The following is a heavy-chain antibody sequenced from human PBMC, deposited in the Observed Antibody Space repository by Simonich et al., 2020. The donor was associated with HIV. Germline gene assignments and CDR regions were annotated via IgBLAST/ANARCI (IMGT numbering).Heavy chain of an antibody. CDR3: ARGFYQRLYYFDY. J-gene: IGHJ4*02. V-gene: IGHV4-34*01. Sequence: QVQLQQWGAGLLKPSETLSLTCAVYGGSFSGYYWSWIRQPPGKGLEWIGEINHRESTNYNPSLKRRVTISVDTSKNQFSLKLSSVTAADTAVYYCARGFYQRLYYFDYWGQGTLVTVSS. CDR1: GGSFSGYY. CDR2: INHREST. D-gene: IGHD2-2*01.